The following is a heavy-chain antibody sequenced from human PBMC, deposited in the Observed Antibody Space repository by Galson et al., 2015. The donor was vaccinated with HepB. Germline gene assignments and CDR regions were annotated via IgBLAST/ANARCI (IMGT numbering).Heavy chain of an antibody. Sequence: SLRLSCAASGFTFSSYSMNWVRQAPGKGLEWVSYISSSSSTIYYADSVKGRFTISRDNAKNSLYLQMNSLRAEDTAVYYCARVGPPRPQVVVPAAIVSMDVWGKGTTVTVSS. J-gene: IGHJ6*03. CDR1: GFTFSSYS. V-gene: IGHV3-48*01. CDR3: ARVGPPRPQVVVPAAIVSMDV. CDR2: ISSSSSTI. D-gene: IGHD2-2*02.